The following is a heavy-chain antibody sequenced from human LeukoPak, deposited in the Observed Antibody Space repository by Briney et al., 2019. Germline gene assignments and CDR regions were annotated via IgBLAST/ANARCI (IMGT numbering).Heavy chain of an antibody. CDR3: ARGHVTVSAHDDAFDI. CDR1: GFIFSSYG. CDR2: ISYDGGNI. J-gene: IGHJ3*02. D-gene: IGHD5/OR15-5a*01. V-gene: IGHV3-30*03. Sequence: GGSLRLSCAASGFIFSSYGMHWVRQAPGKGLEWVAVISYDGGNISYTDSVKGRFTISRDNSKNTLYLQMNSLRAEDTAVYYCARGHVTVSAHDDAFDIWGQGTMVTVSS.